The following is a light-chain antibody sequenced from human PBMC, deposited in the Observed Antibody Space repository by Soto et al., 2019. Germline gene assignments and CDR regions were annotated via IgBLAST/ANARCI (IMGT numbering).Light chain of an antibody. CDR1: QSVTTN. Sequence: EIVMTQSPGTLSVSPGERVTLSCRASQSVTTNLAWYQQKPGQTPRLLIYDISARASGIPGRFSGSGSGTDFTLTIRSLQSEDSAVYYFQQYLAWPLCFGGGTKVDI. CDR2: DIS. V-gene: IGKV3-15*01. CDR3: QQYLAWPLC. J-gene: IGKJ4*01.